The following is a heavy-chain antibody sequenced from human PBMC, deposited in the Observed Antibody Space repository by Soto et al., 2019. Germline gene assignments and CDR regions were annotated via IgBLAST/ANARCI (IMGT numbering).Heavy chain of an antibody. D-gene: IGHD6-13*01. CDR2: IYPGDSDT. CDR1: GYSFTSYW. CDR3: ARVPRIAAAGHRGGGYFHH. J-gene: IGHJ1*01. V-gene: IGHV5-51*01. Sequence: PGESLKISCKGSGYSFTSYWIGWVRQMPVKGLEWMGIIYPGDSDTRYSPSFQGQVTISADKSISTAYLQWSSLKASDTAMYYCARVPRIAAAGHRGGGYFHHWGQGTLVTVSS.